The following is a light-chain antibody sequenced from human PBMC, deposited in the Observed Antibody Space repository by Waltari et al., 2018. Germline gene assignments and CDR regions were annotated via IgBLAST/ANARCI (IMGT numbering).Light chain of an antibody. CDR1: QSVSRS. J-gene: IGKJ1*01. Sequence: IVLTQSPGTLSLSPGERATLSCRARQSVSRSLAWYQQKPGQAPKLLSYGASTRATGIPDRFTGSGSGTDFSLTISSLEPEDFAIYFCQHYVRLPATFGQGTKVEIK. CDR2: GAS. V-gene: IGKV3-20*01. CDR3: QHYVRLPAT.